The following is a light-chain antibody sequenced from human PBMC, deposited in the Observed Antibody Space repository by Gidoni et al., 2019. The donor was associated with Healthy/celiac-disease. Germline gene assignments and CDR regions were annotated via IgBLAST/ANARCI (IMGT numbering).Light chain of an antibody. CDR1: KSVLYSSNNKNY. CDR3: QQYYSTLVT. CDR2: WAS. V-gene: IGKV4-1*01. J-gene: IGKJ2*01. Sequence: DIVMNQSPDSLAVSLGERATINCTSSKSVLYSSNNKNYLDWYQQKPGQHPKLLIYWASTREAGVPDRFSGSGSGTDFTLTISSLQAEDVAVYYCQQYYSTLVTFGQGTKLEIK.